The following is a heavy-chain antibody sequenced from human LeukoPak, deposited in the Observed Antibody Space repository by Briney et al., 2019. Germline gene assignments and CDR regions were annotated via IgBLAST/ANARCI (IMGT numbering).Heavy chain of an antibody. D-gene: IGHD3-10*01. V-gene: IGHV3-30*18. CDR3: AKAGGPYYYGSGRLDY. CDR1: GFTFSSYG. Sequence: PGGSLRLSCAASGFTFSSYGMHWVRQAPGKGLEWVAVISYDGSNKYYADSVKGRFTISRDNSKNTLYLQMNSLRAEDTAVYYCAKAGGPYYYGSGRLDYWGQGTLVTVSS. CDR2: ISYDGSNK. J-gene: IGHJ4*02.